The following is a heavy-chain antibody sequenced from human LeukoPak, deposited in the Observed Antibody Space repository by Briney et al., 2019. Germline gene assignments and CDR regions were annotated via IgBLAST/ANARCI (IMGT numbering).Heavy chain of an antibody. CDR2: IYTSGST. CDR3: ARECGGSCYSRWFDP. Sequence: SETLSLTCTVSGGSISSYCWSWIRQPAGKGLEWIGRIYTSGSTNYNPSLKSRVTMSVDTSKNQFSLKLSSVTAADTAVYYCARECGGSCYSRWFDPWGQGTLVTVSS. CDR1: GGSISSYC. V-gene: IGHV4-4*07. J-gene: IGHJ5*02. D-gene: IGHD2-15*01.